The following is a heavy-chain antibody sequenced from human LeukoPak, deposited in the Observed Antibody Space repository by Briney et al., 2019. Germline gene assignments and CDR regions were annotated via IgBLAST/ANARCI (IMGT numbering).Heavy chain of an antibody. Sequence: GGSLRLSCAASGFTFSAYTMHWVRQAPGKGLEWVAVGLYDGSTKYYADSVKGRFTVSRDNSKNTLYLQMNSLRAEDTAVYYCARRKEDYYDSSGPEDYWGQGTLVTVSS. CDR2: GLYDGSTK. CDR3: ARRKEDYYDSSGPEDY. J-gene: IGHJ4*02. CDR1: GFTFSAYT. D-gene: IGHD3-22*01. V-gene: IGHV3-30*04.